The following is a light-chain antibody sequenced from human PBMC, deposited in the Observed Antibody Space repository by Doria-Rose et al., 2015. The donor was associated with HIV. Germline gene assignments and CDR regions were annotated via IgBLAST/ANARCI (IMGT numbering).Light chain of an antibody. J-gene: IGKJ2*01. CDR1: QGISTS. V-gene: IGKV1-9*01. Sequence: DIQVTQSPSFLPTSVGDKITITCRASQGISTSLAWYQQRPGKAPKLLIYAASTLQSGVPSRFSGSGSGTEFTLAISSLQPEDFATYYCQQLSSFPYTFGQGTKLEI. CDR2: AAS. CDR3: QQLSSFPYT.